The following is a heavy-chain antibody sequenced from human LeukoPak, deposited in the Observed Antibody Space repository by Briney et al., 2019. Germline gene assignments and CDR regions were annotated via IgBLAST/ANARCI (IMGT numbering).Heavy chain of an antibody. CDR1: GFTFSSYA. Sequence: PGGSLRLSCAASGFTFSSYAMSWVRQAPGKGLEWVSAISGSGGSTYYADSVKGRFTISRDNSKNTLCLQMNSLRAEDTAVYYCAKGGGYCGGDCYELGAFDIWGQGTMVTVSS. J-gene: IGHJ3*02. V-gene: IGHV3-23*01. CDR2: ISGSGGST. D-gene: IGHD2-21*02. CDR3: AKGGGYCGGDCYELGAFDI.